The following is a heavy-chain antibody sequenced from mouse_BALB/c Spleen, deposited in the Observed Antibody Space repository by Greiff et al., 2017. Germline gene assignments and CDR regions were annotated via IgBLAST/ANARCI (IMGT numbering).Heavy chain of an antibody. Sequence: VQLQQPGAELVKPGASVKMSCKASGYTFTSYWMHWVKQRPGQGLEWIGVIDPSDSYTSYNQKFKGKATLTVDTSSSTAYMQLSSLTSEDSAVYYCIAMDYWGQGTTLTVSS. J-gene: IGHJ2*01. D-gene: IGHD1-1*02. CDR1: GYTFTSYW. CDR3: IAMDY. V-gene: IGHV1S127*01. CDR2: IDPSDSYT.